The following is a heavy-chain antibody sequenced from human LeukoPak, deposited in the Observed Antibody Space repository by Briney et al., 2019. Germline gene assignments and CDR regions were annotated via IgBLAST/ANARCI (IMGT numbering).Heavy chain of an antibody. CDR3: ARDWPTVIADF. J-gene: IGHJ1*01. V-gene: IGHV1-18*04. Sequence: ASVKVSCMTSGYKFLSHGISWVRQAPGQDLEWLGWIRADNGDTRFAQKFQGRFTTTTDTSTSTAHMELRSLRSDDTAVYYCARDWPTVIADFWGQGTLVTVSS. D-gene: IGHD4-11*01. CDR1: GYKFLSHG. CDR2: IRADNGDT.